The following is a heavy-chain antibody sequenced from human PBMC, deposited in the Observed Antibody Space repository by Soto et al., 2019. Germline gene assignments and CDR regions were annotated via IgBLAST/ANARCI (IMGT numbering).Heavy chain of an antibody. CDR3: AIDMVTLFGVVIKD. CDR1: GYTFTNYG. V-gene: IGHV1-18*01. CDR2: INSYNGNT. D-gene: IGHD3-3*01. Sequence: QVQLVQSGAEVKKPGASVKVSCKASGYTFTNYGITWVRQAPGQRLEWMGGINSYNGNTHYTQKLQGRVIMTTDTCTSTVYMELGSLRSDDPSVDYCAIDMVTLFGVVIKDWCQGTLVTFSS. J-gene: IGHJ4*02.